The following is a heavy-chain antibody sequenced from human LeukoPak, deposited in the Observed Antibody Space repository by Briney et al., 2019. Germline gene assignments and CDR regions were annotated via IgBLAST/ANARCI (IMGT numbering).Heavy chain of an antibody. CDR2: ISWNSGSI. D-gene: IGHD6-13*01. CDR3: AKGRKQQLSTNWFDP. J-gene: IGHJ5*02. V-gene: IGHV3-9*01. Sequence: GRSLRLSCAASGFTFDDYAMHWVRQAPGKGLEWVSGISWNSGSIGYADSVKGRFTISRDNAKNSLYLQMDSLRAEDTALYYCAKGRKQQLSTNWFDPWGQGTLVTVPS. CDR1: GFTFDDYA.